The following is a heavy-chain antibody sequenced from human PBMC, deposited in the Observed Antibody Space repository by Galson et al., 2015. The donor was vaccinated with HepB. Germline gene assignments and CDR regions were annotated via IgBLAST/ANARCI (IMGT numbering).Heavy chain of an antibody. CDR2: ISSSGSNV. J-gene: IGHJ4*02. V-gene: IGHV3-48*02. CDR3: AKDFPSLYYYDSSGYTPFDF. Sequence: SLRLSCAASGFSFSSYSMNWVRQAPGKGLEWVSYISSSGSNVYYADSVEGRFIISRDSAKYSVYLQINSLRDDDTAVYYCAKDFPSLYYYDSSGYTPFDFWGQGTLVTVSS. CDR1: GFSFSSYS. D-gene: IGHD3-22*01.